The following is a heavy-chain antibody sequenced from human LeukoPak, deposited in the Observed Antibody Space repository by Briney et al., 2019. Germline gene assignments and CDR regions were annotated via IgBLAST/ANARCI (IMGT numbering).Heavy chain of an antibody. CDR1: GYTFTNYG. CDR2: ISAYNANT. V-gene: IGHV1-18*04. D-gene: IGHD3-9*01. J-gene: IGHJ6*04. CDR3: ARTDYDILTGARMDV. Sequence: GASVKVSCKASGYTFTNYGITWVRQAPGQGLEWMGWISAYNANTNYAQKFQGRVTITTYTSTSTVYMELRSLRSDDTAIYYCARTDYDILTGARMDVWGKGTTVTVSS.